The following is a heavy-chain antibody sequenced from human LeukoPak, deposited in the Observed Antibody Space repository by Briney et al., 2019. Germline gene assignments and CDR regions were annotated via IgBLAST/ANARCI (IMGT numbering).Heavy chain of an antibody. D-gene: IGHD6-19*01. J-gene: IGHJ4*02. Sequence: PGRSLRLSCAASGFTFDDYAMHWVRQAPGKGLEWVSGISWNSGSIGYADSVKGRFTISRDNAKNSLYLQMNGLRAEDTALYYCAKDTSIAVAGTALDYWGQGTLVTVSS. CDR3: AKDTSIAVAGTALDY. CDR2: ISWNSGSI. V-gene: IGHV3-9*01. CDR1: GFTFDDYA.